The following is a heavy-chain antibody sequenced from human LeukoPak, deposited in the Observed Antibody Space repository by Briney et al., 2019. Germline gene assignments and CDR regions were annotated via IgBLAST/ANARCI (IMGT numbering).Heavy chain of an antibody. CDR3: AKDQNDILTGSFDYGMDV. CDR2: ISYDGSNK. V-gene: IGHV3-30*18. J-gene: IGHJ6*02. D-gene: IGHD3-9*01. Sequence: GRSLRLSCAASGFTLSSYGMHWVRQAPGKGLEWVAVISYDGSNKYYADSVKGRFTISRDNSKNTLSLQMNSLRAEDTAVYYCAKDQNDILTGSFDYGMDVWGQGTTVTVSS. CDR1: GFTLSSYG.